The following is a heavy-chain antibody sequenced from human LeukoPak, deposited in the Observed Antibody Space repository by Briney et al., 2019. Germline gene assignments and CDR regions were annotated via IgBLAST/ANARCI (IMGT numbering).Heavy chain of an antibody. CDR2: IIPSGGST. CDR3: ARTGGVATPFDY. D-gene: IGHD3-3*01. Sequence: ASVKVSCKASGYTFTSYYMHWVRQAPGQGLEWMGIIIPSGGSTSYAQKFQGRVTMTRDTSTSTVYMELSSLRSEDTAVYYCARTGGVATPFDYWGQGTLVTVSS. V-gene: IGHV1-46*01. CDR1: GYTFTSYY. J-gene: IGHJ4*02.